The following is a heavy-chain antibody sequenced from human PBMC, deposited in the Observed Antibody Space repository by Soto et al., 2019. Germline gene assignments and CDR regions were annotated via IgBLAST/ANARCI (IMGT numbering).Heavy chain of an antibody. V-gene: IGHV3-33*01. CDR1: GFTFSGYG. J-gene: IGHJ4*02. CDR3: ARVLDYYGSGNFGAGACDY. D-gene: IGHD3-10*01. Sequence: QVQLVESGGGVVQPGTSLRLSCVASGFTFSGYGMNWVRQAPGKGLEWVGVIWYDGGNQYYADSVKGRFTISRENSKNTLYLEKNSLRVEDTAMYYCARVLDYYGSGNFGAGACDYSGQGTQVTVSS. CDR2: IWYDGGNQ.